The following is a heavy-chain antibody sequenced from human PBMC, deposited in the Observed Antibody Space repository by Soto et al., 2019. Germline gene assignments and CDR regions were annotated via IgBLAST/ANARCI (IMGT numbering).Heavy chain of an antibody. V-gene: IGHV3-9*01. CDR2: VTWNGGYI. D-gene: IGHD6-13*01. CDR3: AKDKGYSSSWYAVFDI. Sequence: EVQLVESGGGLVQPGRSLRLSCTTSGFTFDDYAMHWVRQAPGKGLEWVSGVTWNGGYIGYADSVKGRFTISRDNAKKSLYLQMNSLRAEDTALYYCAKDKGYSSSWYAVFDIWGRGTMVTVSS. J-gene: IGHJ3*02. CDR1: GFTFDDYA.